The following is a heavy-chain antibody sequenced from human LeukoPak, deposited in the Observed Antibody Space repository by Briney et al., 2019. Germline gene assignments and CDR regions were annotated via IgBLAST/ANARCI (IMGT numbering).Heavy chain of an antibody. CDR1: GFTFSSYW. V-gene: IGHV3-7*02. D-gene: IGHD3-16*01. J-gene: IGHJ4*02. Sequence: GGSLRLSCAASGFTFSSYWMTWVRQAPGKGLEWVANIKQDGSVKYYVGSVKGRFTISRDNVKSSLFLQMNSLRAEDTAVYYCARSPGGPDYWGQGTLVTVSS. CDR2: IKQDGSVK. CDR3: ARSPGGPDY.